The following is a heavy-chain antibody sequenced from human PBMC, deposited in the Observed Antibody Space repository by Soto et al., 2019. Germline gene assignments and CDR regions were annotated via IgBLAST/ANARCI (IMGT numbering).Heavy chain of an antibody. J-gene: IGHJ2*01. CDR3: AKDKPVAGPGDWCFDL. CDR2: ISWNSGSI. D-gene: IGHD6-19*01. Sequence: EVQLVESGGGLVQPGRSLRLSCAASGFTFDDYAMHWVRQAPGKGLEWVSGISWNSGSIGYADSVKGRFTISRDNAKNSLYLQMNSLRAEDTALYYCAKDKPVAGPGDWCFDLWGRGTLVTVSS. V-gene: IGHV3-9*01. CDR1: GFTFDDYA.